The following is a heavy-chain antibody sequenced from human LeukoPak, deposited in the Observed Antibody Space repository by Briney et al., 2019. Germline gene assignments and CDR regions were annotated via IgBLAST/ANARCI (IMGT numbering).Heavy chain of an antibody. CDR3: ARGTYYYDSSGGHYFDY. D-gene: IGHD3-22*01. CDR2: IHYSGST. V-gene: IGHV4-39*07. Sequence: KPSETLSLTCTVSGGSISSSSYYWGWIRQPPGKGLEWIGSIHYSGSTYYNPSLKSRVTISVDTSKNQFSLKLSSVTAADTAVYYCARGTYYYDSSGGHYFDYWGQGTLVTVSS. CDR1: GGSISSSSYY. J-gene: IGHJ4*02.